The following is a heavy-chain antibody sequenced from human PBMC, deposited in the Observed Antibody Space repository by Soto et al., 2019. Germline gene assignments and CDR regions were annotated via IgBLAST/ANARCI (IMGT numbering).Heavy chain of an antibody. D-gene: IGHD2-15*01. V-gene: IGHV4-39*01. CDR2: ISYSGST. J-gene: IGHJ3*02. CDR3: ARLASIVVVVAARYHAFDI. Sequence: SETLSLTCTVSGGSISSSSYYCGWIRQPPGKGLEWIGRISYSGSTYYNPSLKSLVTISVDTSKNQFSLKLSSVTAADTAVYYCARLASIVVVVAARYHAFDIWGQGTMVTV. CDR1: GGSISSSSYY.